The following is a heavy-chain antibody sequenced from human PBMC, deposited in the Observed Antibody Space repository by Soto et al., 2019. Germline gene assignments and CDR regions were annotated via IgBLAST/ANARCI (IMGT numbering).Heavy chain of an antibody. J-gene: IGHJ4*02. D-gene: IGHD3-10*01. V-gene: IGHV4-39*01. Sequence: SETLSLTCTVSGGSISSSSYYWGWIRQPPGKGLEWIGSIYYSGSTYYNPSLKSRVTISVDTSKNQFSLKLSSVTAADTAVYYCARSPHYYGSGSYYKPGGPFDYWGQGTLVTVSS. CDR3: ARSPHYYGSGSYYKPGGPFDY. CDR2: IYYSGST. CDR1: GGSISSSSYY.